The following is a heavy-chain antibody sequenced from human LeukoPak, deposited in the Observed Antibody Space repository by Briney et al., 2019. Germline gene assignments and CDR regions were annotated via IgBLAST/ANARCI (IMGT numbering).Heavy chain of an antibody. Sequence: GGSLRLSCEASEFTFTTYWMSWVRQAPGKGLEWVANIKQDGSEKYYVDSVKGRFTISRDNAKNSLYLQMNSLRAEDTAVYYCARIGSYMITFGGVTDEGFDFWGQGTMVTVSS. J-gene: IGHJ3*01. CDR1: EFTFTTYW. V-gene: IGHV3-7*01. D-gene: IGHD3-16*01. CDR3: ARIGSYMITFGGVTDEGFDF. CDR2: IKQDGSEK.